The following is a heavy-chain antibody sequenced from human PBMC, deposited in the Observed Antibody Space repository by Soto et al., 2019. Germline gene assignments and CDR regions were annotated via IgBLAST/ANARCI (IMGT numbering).Heavy chain of an antibody. CDR1: GGSFSGYF. CDR3: ARGRVAVAGKAFDY. CDR2: INHSGST. V-gene: IGHV4-34*01. D-gene: IGHD6-19*01. J-gene: IGHJ4*01. Sequence: QVQLQQWGAGLLKASETLSLTCAVYGGSFSGYFWSWIRQPPGKGLEWIGEINHSGSTNYNPSLKSRVPISVDTSHSQFSLNLSSVTAADSAVYYCARGRVAVAGKAFDYWGQGTLVTVSS.